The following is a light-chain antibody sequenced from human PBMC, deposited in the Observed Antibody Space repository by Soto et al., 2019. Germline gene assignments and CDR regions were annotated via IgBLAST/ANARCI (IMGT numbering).Light chain of an antibody. J-gene: IGLJ2*01. CDR3: CSYAGSSTPVV. CDR1: SSDVGSYNF. Sequence: QSVLTQPASVSGSPGQSITISCTGTSSDVGSYNFVSWYQQHPGKAPKLMIYEGSKRPSGVSNRFSGSKSGNTASLTISGLQAEDEAGYYCCSYAGSSTPVVFGGGTQLTVL. V-gene: IGLV2-23*01. CDR2: EGS.